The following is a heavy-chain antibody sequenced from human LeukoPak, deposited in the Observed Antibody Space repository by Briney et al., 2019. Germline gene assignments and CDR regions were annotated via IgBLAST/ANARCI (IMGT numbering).Heavy chain of an antibody. CDR1: GFTFSSYN. CDR3: AKDPEYGSATGCDY. D-gene: IGHD3-10*01. CDR2: ISSSSDYI. V-gene: IGHV3-21*01. Sequence: GGSLRLSCAASGFTFSSYNMNWVRQAPGKGLEWVSSISSSSDYIYYADSVKGRFTISRDNSKNTLYLQMNSLRAEDTAVYYCAKDPEYGSATGCDYWGQGTLVTVSS. J-gene: IGHJ4*02.